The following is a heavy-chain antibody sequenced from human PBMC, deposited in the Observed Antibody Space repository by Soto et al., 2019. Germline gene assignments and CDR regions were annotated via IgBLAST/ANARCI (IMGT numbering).Heavy chain of an antibody. CDR2: IKFDGSEK. J-gene: IGHJ5*02. D-gene: IGHD2-2*01. Sequence: PGGSLRLSCAASGFDFSVYWMSWVRQAPGKGPEWVANIKFDGSEKRYVDSVKGRFTISRDNARNSVFLQMNSLRAGDTAVYYCVKDGGYCSSATCYSPQNHYFDAWGQGTLVTVSS. CDR3: VKDGGYCSSATCYSPQNHYFDA. V-gene: IGHV3-7*03. CDR1: GFDFSVYW.